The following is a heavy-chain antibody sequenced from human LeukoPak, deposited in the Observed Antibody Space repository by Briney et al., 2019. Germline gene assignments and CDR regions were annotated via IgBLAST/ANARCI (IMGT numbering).Heavy chain of an antibody. J-gene: IGHJ4*02. CDR2: ICYSGST. CDR3: ARYATARSYSYFDY. CDR1: GGSISSSSYC. V-gene: IGHV4-39*01. D-gene: IGHD1-26*01. Sequence: PSETLSLTCTVSGGSISSSSYCCGWIRQPPGRGLEWIGSICYSGSTYYNPSLKSRVTISVDTSKNQFSLKLSSVTAADTAVYYCARYATARSYSYFDYWGQGTLVTVSS.